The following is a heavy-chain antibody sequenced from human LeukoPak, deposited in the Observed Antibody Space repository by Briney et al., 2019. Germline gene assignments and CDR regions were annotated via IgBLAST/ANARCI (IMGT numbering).Heavy chain of an antibody. Sequence: GGSLRLSCAATGFTFSSSGMHWVRQAPGKGLEWVAFIRYDGSYKYYADSVRGRFTISRDNSKNTLYLQMNSLRAEDTAVYYCAKDRGSGGWPNYYYYGMDVWGQGTTVTVSS. J-gene: IGHJ6*02. CDR2: IRYDGSYK. V-gene: IGHV3-30*02. CDR1: GFTFSSSG. D-gene: IGHD3-10*01. CDR3: AKDRGSGGWPNYYYYGMDV.